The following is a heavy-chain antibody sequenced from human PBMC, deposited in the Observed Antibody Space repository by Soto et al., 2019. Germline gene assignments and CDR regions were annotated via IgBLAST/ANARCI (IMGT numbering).Heavy chain of an antibody. D-gene: IGHD6-13*01. CDR1: GLAFSTYA. Sequence: GGSLRLSCAASGLAFSTYAMTWVRQAPGKGLEWVSVISGSGGSSYYAASVKGRFTISRDNSKNTLFLQMNGLRAEDTAVYYCAKVTKRAAAGRYEYYKYGMDVWGQGTTVTVSS. V-gene: IGHV3-23*01. J-gene: IGHJ6*02. CDR3: AKVTKRAAAGRYEYYKYGMDV. CDR2: ISGSGGSS.